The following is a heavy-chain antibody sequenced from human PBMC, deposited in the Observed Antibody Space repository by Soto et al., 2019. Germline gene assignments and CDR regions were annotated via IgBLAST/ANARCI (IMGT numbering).Heavy chain of an antibody. D-gene: IGHD5-18*01. Sequence: QVQLVESGGGVVQPGKSLRLSCAASGFNFSTYGMHWVRQAPGKGLEWVAVIWYDGSNKYHGDSLKGRFTISRDNSKKTLYLQMNNLRAEDTAVYYCGRDGALGDTAVVDSWGQGTLLIVSS. J-gene: IGHJ4*02. CDR2: IWYDGSNK. CDR1: GFNFSTYG. V-gene: IGHV3-33*01. CDR3: GRDGALGDTAVVDS.